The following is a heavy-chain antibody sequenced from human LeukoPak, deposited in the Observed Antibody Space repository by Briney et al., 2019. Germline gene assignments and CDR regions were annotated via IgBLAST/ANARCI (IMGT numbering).Heavy chain of an antibody. CDR1: GFTFSSYW. D-gene: IGHD3-10*01. V-gene: IGHV3-74*01. CDR2: INSDGSST. Sequence: PGGSLRLSCAASGFTFSSYWMHWVRQAPGKGLVWVSRINSDGSSTTYADSVKGRFTISSDNAKNTLYLQMNSLRAEDTAVYYCVSLTYGSGTSLFDYWGQGTLVTVSS. J-gene: IGHJ4*02. CDR3: VSLTYGSGTSLFDY.